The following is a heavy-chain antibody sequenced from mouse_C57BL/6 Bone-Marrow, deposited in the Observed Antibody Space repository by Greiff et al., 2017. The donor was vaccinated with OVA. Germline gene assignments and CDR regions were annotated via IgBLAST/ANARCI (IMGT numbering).Heavy chain of an antibody. J-gene: IGHJ3*01. Sequence: VQLQQSGAELVRPGASVKLSCTASGFTIKDDYMHWVKQRPEQGLEWIGWIDPENGDTEYASKFQGKATITADTSSNTAYLQLSSLTSEDTAVYYCTPYYSNYRFAYWGQGTLVTVSA. CDR1: GFTIKDDY. D-gene: IGHD2-5*01. V-gene: IGHV14-4*01. CDR2: IDPENGDT. CDR3: TPYYSNYRFAY.